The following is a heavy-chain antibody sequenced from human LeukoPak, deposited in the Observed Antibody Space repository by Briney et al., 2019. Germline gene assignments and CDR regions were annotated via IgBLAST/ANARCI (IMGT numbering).Heavy chain of an antibody. CDR2: INPNSGGT. V-gene: IGHV1-2*02. CDR1: GYTFTGYY. Sequence: ASVKVSCKASGYTFTGYYMHWVRQAPGQGLEWMGWINPNSGGTNYAQKFQGRVTMTRDTSISTAYMELSRLRSEDTAVYYCARGRMVRGVTWWFDPWGQGTLVTVSS. D-gene: IGHD3-10*01. CDR3: ARGRMVRGVTWWFDP. J-gene: IGHJ5*02.